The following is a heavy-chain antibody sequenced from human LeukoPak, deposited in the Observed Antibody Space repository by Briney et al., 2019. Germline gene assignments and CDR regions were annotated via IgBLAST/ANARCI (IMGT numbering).Heavy chain of an antibody. CDR2: IIPIFGTA. J-gene: IGHJ4*02. Sequence: SVKVSCKASGGTFSSYAISWVRQAPGQGLEWMGGIIPIFGTANYAQKFQGRVTITADKSTSTAYMELSSLRSEDTAVYYYARGSPYYDILTGYYPPAPLDYWGQGTLVTVSS. V-gene: IGHV1-69*06. D-gene: IGHD3-9*01. CDR3: ARGSPYYDILTGYYPPAPLDY. CDR1: GGTFSSYA.